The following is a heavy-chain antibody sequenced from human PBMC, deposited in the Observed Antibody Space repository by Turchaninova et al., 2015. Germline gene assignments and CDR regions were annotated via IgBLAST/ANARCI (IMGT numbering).Heavy chain of an antibody. CDR2: IRTGNGDT. CDR3: APLDLGDY. J-gene: IGHJ4*02. CDR1: GYSFRNYA. Sequence: QVQLVQSGAEVKQPGASVKVSCQASGYSFRNYAMHWVRQAPGQRPEYMGWIRTGNGDTKYSQRVQDRVTMTRDTSASTVYIELSSLRTEDTAVYYCAPLDLGDYWGQGTLVTVSS. V-gene: IGHV1-3*04. D-gene: IGHD7-27*01.